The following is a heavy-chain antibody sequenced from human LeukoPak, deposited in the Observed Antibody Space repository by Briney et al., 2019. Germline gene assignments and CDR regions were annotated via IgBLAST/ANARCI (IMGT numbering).Heavy chain of an antibody. CDR3: ARPRYSSGWYLFDY. V-gene: IGHV1-2*06. CDR2: INPNSGGT. J-gene: IGHJ4*02. CDR1: GYTFTGYY. D-gene: IGHD6-19*01. Sequence: ASVKVSCKASGYTFTGYYMHWVRQAPGQGLEWMGRINPNSGGTNYAQKFQGRVTMTRDTSISTAYMELSRLRSDDTAVYYCARPRYSSGWYLFDYWGQGTLVTVSS.